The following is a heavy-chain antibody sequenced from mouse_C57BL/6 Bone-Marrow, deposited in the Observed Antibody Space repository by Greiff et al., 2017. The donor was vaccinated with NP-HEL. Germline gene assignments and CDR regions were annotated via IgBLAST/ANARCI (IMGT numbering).Heavy chain of an antibody. Sequence: VQLQQPGAELVKPGASVKMSCKASGYTFTSYWITWVKQRPGQGLEWIGDIYPGSGSTNYNEKFKSKATLTVDTSSSTAYMQLSSLTSEDSAVYYCARRYGSSRAWFAYWGQGTLVTVSA. D-gene: IGHD1-1*01. CDR1: GYTFTSYW. J-gene: IGHJ3*01. CDR3: ARRYGSSRAWFAY. CDR2: IYPGSGST. V-gene: IGHV1-55*01.